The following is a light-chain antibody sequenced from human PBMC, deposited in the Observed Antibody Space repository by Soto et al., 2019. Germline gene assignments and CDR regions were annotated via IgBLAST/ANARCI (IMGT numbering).Light chain of an antibody. Sequence: DIQMTQSPATLAASLGDRVTTTWRASQSISSCLAWYQQKQGKAPKLLIYGASSLESGVPSRFSGSLYGTEFTLTISSLQTDDFATYYCQQYNSYSWTFGQGTQVDI. CDR1: QSISSC. CDR2: GAS. V-gene: IGKV1-5*01. CDR3: QQYNSYSWT. J-gene: IGKJ1*01.